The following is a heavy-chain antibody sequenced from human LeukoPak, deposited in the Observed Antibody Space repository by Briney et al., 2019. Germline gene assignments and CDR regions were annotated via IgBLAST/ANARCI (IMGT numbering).Heavy chain of an antibody. V-gene: IGHV3-74*01. Sequence: GGSLRLSCAASGFSFSSYWMQWVSQAPGKGLGWVSRLSPDGSSTTSADSMKGRFTISRDNAKNTLYLQIGSLRADDTAVYYCTRRSREAPGIPDLWGQGTLVTVSS. J-gene: IGHJ5*02. D-gene: IGHD5-24*01. CDR1: GFSFSSYW. CDR2: LSPDGSST. CDR3: TRRSREAPGIPDL.